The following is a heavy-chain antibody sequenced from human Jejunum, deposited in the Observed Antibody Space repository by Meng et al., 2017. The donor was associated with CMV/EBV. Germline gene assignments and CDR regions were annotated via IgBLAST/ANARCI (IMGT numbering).Heavy chain of an antibody. D-gene: IGHD4-23*01. Sequence: SGDSNSNGVYYWTWIRQHLGKGLEWITYIYYSGSTYYNPALKRRVTMSVDTSKNQVSLKLSSVTAADTAVYYCAREPYGGKGFGYLDYWGQGTLVTVSS. V-gene: IGHV4-31*02. J-gene: IGHJ4*02. CDR3: AREPYGGKGFGYLDY. CDR2: IYYSGST. CDR1: GDSNSNGVYY.